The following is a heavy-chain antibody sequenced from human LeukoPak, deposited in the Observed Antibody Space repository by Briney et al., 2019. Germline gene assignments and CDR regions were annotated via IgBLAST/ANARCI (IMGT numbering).Heavy chain of an antibody. D-gene: IGHD2-8*02. V-gene: IGHV4-34*01. J-gene: IGHJ4*02. CDR3: ARGRGLGLLGSYYDS. Sequence: SETLSLTCAVSGGSFSGYCWTWIRQAPGKGLEWIGEITFGGNTNFNPSLQSRVTISIDPSKTQFSLELRSVTVADSAVYYCARGRGLGLLGSYYDSWGQGSLV. CDR1: GGSFSGYC. CDR2: ITFGGNT.